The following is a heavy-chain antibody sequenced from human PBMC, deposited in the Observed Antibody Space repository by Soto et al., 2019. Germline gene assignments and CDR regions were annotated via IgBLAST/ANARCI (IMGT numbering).Heavy chain of an antibody. CDR2: FIPVFTTA. D-gene: IGHD4-17*01. J-gene: IGHJ3*02. CDR3: ARERVDISMPTGRHGALDI. Sequence: QVQLVQSGAEVKKPGSSVKVSCKASGGSFSTYGISWVRQAPGQGLEWMGGFIPVFTTAKYAQKFQGRVSITADESTYTAYMELSSLRSEDTAVYFCARERVDISMPTGRHGALDIWGQGTVVTLSS. V-gene: IGHV1-69*01. CDR1: GGSFSTYG.